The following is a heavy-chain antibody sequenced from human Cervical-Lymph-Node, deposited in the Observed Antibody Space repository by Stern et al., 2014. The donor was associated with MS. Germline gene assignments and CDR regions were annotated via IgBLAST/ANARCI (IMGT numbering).Heavy chain of an antibody. V-gene: IGHV1-46*01. J-gene: IGHJ6*02. Sequence: VQLLESGAEVKTPGASVKLSCKASGYTFISYYMHCVRHAPGQGLEWMGKINPSGGSTSYAQKFQGRVTMTRDTSTSTVYMELSSLRSEDTAVYYCAREVAGHRLGMMDVWGQGTAVTVSS. CDR2: INPSGGST. D-gene: IGHD6-19*01. CDR1: GYTFISYY. CDR3: AREVAGHRLGMMDV.